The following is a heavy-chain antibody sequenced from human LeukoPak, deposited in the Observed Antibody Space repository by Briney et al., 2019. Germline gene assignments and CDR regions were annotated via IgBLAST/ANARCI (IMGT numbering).Heavy chain of an antibody. CDR1: GFTFSSYA. Sequence: PGGSLRLSCAASGFTFSSYAMSWVRQAPGKGLEWVSAISGSGGSTYYADSVKGRFTISRDNSKNTLYLQMNSLRAEDTAVYYCARETGYYRDYYYYGMDVWGQGTTVTVSS. V-gene: IGHV3-23*01. D-gene: IGHD3-9*01. J-gene: IGHJ6*02. CDR3: ARETGYYRDYYYYGMDV. CDR2: ISGSGGST.